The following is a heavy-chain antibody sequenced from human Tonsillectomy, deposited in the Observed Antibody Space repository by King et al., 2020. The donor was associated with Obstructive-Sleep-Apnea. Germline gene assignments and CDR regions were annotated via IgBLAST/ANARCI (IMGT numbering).Heavy chain of an antibody. J-gene: IGHJ6*02. CDR2: IRYDGSNK. D-gene: IGHD1-26*01. V-gene: IGHV3-30*02. Sequence: VQLVQSGGGVVQPGGSLRLSCAAFGFTFSSYGMHWVRQAPGQGLEWVAFIRYDGSNKYYADSVKGRFTISRDNSRNTLYLQMNSLRAEDTAVYYCAKDRRGNYYINKYYYYGMDVWGQGSTVTVSS. CDR1: GFTFSSYG. CDR3: AKDRRGNYYINKYYYYGMDV.